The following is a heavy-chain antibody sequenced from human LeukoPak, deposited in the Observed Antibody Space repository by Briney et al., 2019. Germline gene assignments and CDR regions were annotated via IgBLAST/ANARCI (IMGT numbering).Heavy chain of an antibody. CDR2: ISSSSSYT. J-gene: IGHJ4*02. V-gene: IGHV3-11*06. D-gene: IGHD6-19*01. Sequence: GGSLRLSCAASGFTFSDYYMSWIRQAPGKGLEWISYISSSSSYTLYADSVKGIFTISRDNTKNSLYLKMNSLRAEDTAGYYCTRVVSVASYYFDYWGEGTLVTVSS. CDR3: TRVVSVASYYFDY. CDR1: GFTFSDYY.